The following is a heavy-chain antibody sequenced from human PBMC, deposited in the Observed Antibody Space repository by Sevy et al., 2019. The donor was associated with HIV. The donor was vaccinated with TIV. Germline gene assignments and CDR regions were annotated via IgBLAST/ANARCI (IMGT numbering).Heavy chain of an antibody. Sequence: GGSLRLSCVASGFTFSSYSMNWVRQAPGKGLEWVSSISSSSSYIYYADSVKGRFTISRDNAKNSLYLQMNSLRAEDTAVYYCARSGWDYDILTGYFLDAFDIWGQGTMVTVSS. V-gene: IGHV3-21*01. CDR2: ISSSSSYI. D-gene: IGHD3-9*01. CDR3: ARSGWDYDILTGYFLDAFDI. J-gene: IGHJ3*02. CDR1: GFTFSSYS.